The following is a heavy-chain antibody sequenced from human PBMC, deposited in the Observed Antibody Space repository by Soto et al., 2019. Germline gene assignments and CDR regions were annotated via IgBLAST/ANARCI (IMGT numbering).Heavy chain of an antibody. D-gene: IGHD1-1*01. V-gene: IGHV4-39*02. CDR2: IKYRGST. CDR1: GGSISSSYY. J-gene: IGHJ4*02. CDR3: AREQDPPADAYNFGY. Sequence: QLQLQESGPRLVKPSETLSLTCTVSGGSISSSYYWGWIRQPPGKGLEWIGSIKYRGSTSYNPSLKSRLTIAVDTSKNQFSLKLSSVTAADTAVYYCAREQDPPADAYNFGYWGQGTPVTVSS.